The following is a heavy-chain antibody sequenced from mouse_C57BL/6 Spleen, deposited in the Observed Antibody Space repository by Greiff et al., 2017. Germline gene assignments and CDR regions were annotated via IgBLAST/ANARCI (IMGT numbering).Heavy chain of an antibody. V-gene: IGHV14-4*01. Sequence: VHVKQSGAELVRPGASVKLSCTASGFNIKDDYMHWVKQRPEQGLEWIGWIDPENGDTEYASKFQGKATITADTSSNTAYLQLSSLTSEDTAVYYCTRGSKHYYAMDYWGQGTSVTVSS. CDR1: GFNIKDDY. D-gene: IGHD2-5*01. CDR2: IDPENGDT. J-gene: IGHJ4*01. CDR3: TRGSKHYYAMDY.